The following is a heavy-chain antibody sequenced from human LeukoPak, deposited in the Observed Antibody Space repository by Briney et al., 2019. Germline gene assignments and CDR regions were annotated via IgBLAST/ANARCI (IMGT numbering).Heavy chain of an antibody. Sequence: KTSETLSLTCTVSGGSISSYYWSWIRQPPGKGLEWIGYIYYSGSTNYNPSLKSRVTISVDTSKNQFSLKLSSVTAADTAVYYCARDRHGTEYYFDYSGQGTLVTVSP. CDR2: IYYSGST. D-gene: IGHD1-14*01. CDR1: GGSISSYY. CDR3: ARDRHGTEYYFDY. V-gene: IGHV4-59*01. J-gene: IGHJ4*02.